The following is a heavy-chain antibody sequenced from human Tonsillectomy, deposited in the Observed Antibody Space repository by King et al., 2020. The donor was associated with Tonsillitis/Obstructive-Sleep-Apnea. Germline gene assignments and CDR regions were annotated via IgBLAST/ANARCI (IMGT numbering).Heavy chain of an antibody. V-gene: IGHV4-31*03. CDR1: GGSINSGGYY. Sequence: PLQESGPGLVKPSQTLSLTCTVSGGSINSGGYYWSWIRQHPGKGLEWIGYIYYSGSTYYNPSLKSRVTISVDSSKNRFSLKLSSVTAADTAVYYCARSGGLNWPINYWGQGTLVTVSS. CDR3: ARSGGLNWPINY. J-gene: IGHJ4*02. CDR2: IYYSGST. D-gene: IGHD2-21*01.